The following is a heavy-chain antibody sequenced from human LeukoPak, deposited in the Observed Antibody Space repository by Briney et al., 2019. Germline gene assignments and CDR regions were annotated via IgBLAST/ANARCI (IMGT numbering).Heavy chain of an antibody. CDR1: GFIFSNAW. D-gene: IGHD2-2*01. Sequence: PGGSLRLSCAASGFIFSNAWMSWVRQAPGKGLEWVGRIKSKTDGGTTDNAAPVKGRFTISRDDSKNTLYLQVNSLKTGDTAVYYCTTGTYCSSTTCYVVDYWGQGTLVTVSS. V-gene: IGHV3-15*01. J-gene: IGHJ4*02. CDR2: IKSKTDGGTT. CDR3: TTGTYCSSTTCYVVDY.